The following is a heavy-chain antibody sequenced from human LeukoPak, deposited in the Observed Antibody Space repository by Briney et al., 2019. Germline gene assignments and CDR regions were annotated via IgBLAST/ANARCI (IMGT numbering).Heavy chain of an antibody. V-gene: IGHV3-7*01. D-gene: IGHD1-26*01. CDR1: GFTFSSYW. CDR3: ARDRRSTIVGATVVDY. J-gene: IGHJ4*02. Sequence: GGSLRLSCAASGFTFSSYWMSWVRQAPGKGLEWVANIKQDGSEKYYVDSVEGRFTISRDNAKNSLYLQMNSLRAEDTAVYYCARDRRSTIVGATVVDYWGQGTLVTVSS. CDR2: IKQDGSEK.